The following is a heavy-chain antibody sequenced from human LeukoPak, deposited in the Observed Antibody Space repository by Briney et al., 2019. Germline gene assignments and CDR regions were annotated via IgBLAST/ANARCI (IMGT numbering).Heavy chain of an antibody. J-gene: IGHJ5*02. CDR2: FRSSGSTI. CDR3: ARDLAPVIAAAGVGNWFDP. CDR1: GFIFSDYY. V-gene: IGHV3-11*04. D-gene: IGHD6-13*01. Sequence: GGSLRLSCAASGFIFSDYYMSWLRQPAGEGVGWVSYFRSSGSTIYYADSVKGRFTISRDNAKNSLYLQMNSLRAEDTAVYYCARDLAPVIAAAGVGNWFDPGGQGTLVTVSS.